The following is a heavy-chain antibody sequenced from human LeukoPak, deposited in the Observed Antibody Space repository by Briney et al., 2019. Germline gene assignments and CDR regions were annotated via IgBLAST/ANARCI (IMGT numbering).Heavy chain of an antibody. CDR2: ISGSAYST. J-gene: IGHJ6*03. D-gene: IGHD4-17*01. CDR1: GFTFSSYA. CDR3: ARDQYGDYPSYYMDV. V-gene: IGHV3-23*01. Sequence: GGSLRLSCAASGFTFSSYAMSWVRQAPGKGLEWVSAISGSAYSTYYADSVKGRFTISRDNSKNTLYLQMNSLRAEDTAVYYCARDQYGDYPSYYMDVWGKGTTVTVSS.